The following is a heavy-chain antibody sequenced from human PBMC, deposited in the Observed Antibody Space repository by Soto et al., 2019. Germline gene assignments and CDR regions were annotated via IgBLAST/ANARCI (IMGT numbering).Heavy chain of an antibody. J-gene: IGHJ3*02. D-gene: IGHD3-22*01. CDR3: ARVMYYYDSSGAIYAFDI. CDR2: IYYSGST. CDR1: GGSISSYY. V-gene: IGHV4-59*01. Sequence: PSETLSLTCTVSGGSISSYYWSWIRQPPGKGLEWIGYIYYSGSTNYNPSIKSRVTISVDTSKNQFSLKLSSVTAADTAVYYFARVMYYYDSSGAIYAFDIWGQGTMVTVSS.